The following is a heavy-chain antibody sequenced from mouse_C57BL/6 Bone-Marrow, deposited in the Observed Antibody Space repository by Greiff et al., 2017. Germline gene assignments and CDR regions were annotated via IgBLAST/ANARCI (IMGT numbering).Heavy chain of an antibody. J-gene: IGHJ2*01. CDR1: GYTFTSYG. D-gene: IGHD1-1*01. V-gene: IGHV1-81*01. CDR3: DYYGSSYFDY. Sequence: VKLVESGAELARPGASVKLSCKASGYTFTSYGISWVKQRTGQGLEWIGEIYPRSGNTYYNEKFKGKATLTADKSSSTAYMELRSLTSEDSAVYFCDYYGSSYFDYWGQGTTLTVSS. CDR2: IYPRSGNT.